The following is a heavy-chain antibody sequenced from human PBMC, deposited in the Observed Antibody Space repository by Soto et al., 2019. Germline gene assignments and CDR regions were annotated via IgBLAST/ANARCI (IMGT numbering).Heavy chain of an antibody. CDR2: ISGSGGST. CDR3: ARDLRGYSGYDPQYYFDY. J-gene: IGHJ4*02. V-gene: IGHV3-23*01. D-gene: IGHD5-12*01. CDR1: GFNFSNYA. Sequence: GGSLRLSCAASGFNFSNYAMSWVRQAPGKGLEWVSAISGSGGSTYYADSVKGRFTISRDNSRNTLYLQMHSLRAEDTAVYYCARDLRGYSGYDPQYYFDYWGQGTLVTVSS.